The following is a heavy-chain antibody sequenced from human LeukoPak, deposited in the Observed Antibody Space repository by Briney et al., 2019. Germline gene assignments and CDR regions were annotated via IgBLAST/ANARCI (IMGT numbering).Heavy chain of an antibody. V-gene: IGHV3-48*01. D-gene: IGHD4-11*01. CDR2: ITSSSSTI. Sequence: GGSLRLSCEAAGFSFRDYPMGWVRRASGKGLEWVSYITSSSSTIYYADSVKGRFTISRDNSKNTLYLQMNSLRAEDTAVYYCARGVSYSNYVEDHFDYWGQGTLVTVSS. CDR1: GFSFRDYP. CDR3: ARGVSYSNYVEDHFDY. J-gene: IGHJ4*02.